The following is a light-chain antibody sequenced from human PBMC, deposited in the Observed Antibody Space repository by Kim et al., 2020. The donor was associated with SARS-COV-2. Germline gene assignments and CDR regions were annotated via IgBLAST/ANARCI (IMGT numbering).Light chain of an antibody. CDR2: DAS. J-gene: IGKJ5*01. V-gene: IGKV3-11*01. CDR1: QSVSSH. Sequence: EIVLTQSPATLSLSPGERATLSCRASQSVSSHLAWYQQKPGQAPRLLIYDASNRATGIPARFSGSGSGTDFTLTISSLEPEDFAVYYCQQRSNWPPEAFGQGTRLEIK. CDR3: QQRSNWPPEA.